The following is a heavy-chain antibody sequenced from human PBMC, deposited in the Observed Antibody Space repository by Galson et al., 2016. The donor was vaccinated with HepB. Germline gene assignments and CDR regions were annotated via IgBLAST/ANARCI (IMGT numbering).Heavy chain of an antibody. V-gene: IGHV5-51*01. J-gene: IGHJ5*01. CDR2: IFPGDSDN. Sequence: QSGAEVKKPGDPLKISCKGSGYNFNNSWIAWVRQMPGKGLEWMAIIFPGDSDNTYGPSFQGHVTISADKSIGAAYLQWSSLRASDTAMYFCATRTYCSGGSCWNSGGQGTLVIVSS. D-gene: IGHD2-15*01. CDR1: GYNFNNSW. CDR3: ATRTYCSGGSCWNS.